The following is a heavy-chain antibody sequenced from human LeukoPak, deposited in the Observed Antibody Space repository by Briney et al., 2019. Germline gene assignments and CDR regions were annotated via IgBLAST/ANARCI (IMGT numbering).Heavy chain of an antibody. Sequence: PSETPSLTCTVSGGSISSSSYYWGWIRQPPGKGLEWIGSIYYSGSTYYNPSLKSRVTISVDTSKNQFSLKLSSVTAADTAVYYCARDARRGEDQVAVPYNWFDPWGQGTLVTVSS. J-gene: IGHJ5*02. CDR3: ARDARRGEDQVAVPYNWFDP. D-gene: IGHD6-19*01. CDR1: GGSISSSSYY. V-gene: IGHV4-39*07. CDR2: IYYSGST.